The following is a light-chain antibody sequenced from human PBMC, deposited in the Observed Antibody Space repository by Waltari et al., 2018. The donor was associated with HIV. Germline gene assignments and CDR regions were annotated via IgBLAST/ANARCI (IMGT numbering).Light chain of an antibody. V-gene: IGLV1-40*01. J-gene: IGLJ2*01. CDR1: HSHIRAGSA. CDR3: QSYDNALSGSL. CDR2: GNT. Sequence: QSVLTQPPSVSGAPGQRATLSCTGTHSHIRAGSAVPWYQQLPGTAPKLLVFGNTNRPSGVPDRFSGSKSGTSASLAITGLQAGDEGDYYCQSYDNALSGSLFGGGTKVTVL.